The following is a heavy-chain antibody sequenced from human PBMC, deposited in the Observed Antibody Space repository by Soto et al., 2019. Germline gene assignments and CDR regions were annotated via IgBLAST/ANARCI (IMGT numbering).Heavy chain of an antibody. Sequence: EASVKVSCKVSGYTLTELSIHWVRQAPGKGLEWMGGFDPEDGETIYAQNFLGRVTMTDDTTTDTAYMELSSLRSEDTAVYYCATDNFDYWGQGTLVTVSS. CDR3: ATDNFDY. CDR1: GYTLTELS. CDR2: FDPEDGET. V-gene: IGHV1-24*01. J-gene: IGHJ4*02.